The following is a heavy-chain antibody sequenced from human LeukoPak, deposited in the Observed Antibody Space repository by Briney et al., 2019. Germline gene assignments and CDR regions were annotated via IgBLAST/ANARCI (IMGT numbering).Heavy chain of an antibody. CDR1: GGSVSSGSYY. CDR2: IYYSGST. Sequence: SETLSLTCTVSGGSVSSGSYYWSWIRQPPGKGLEWIGYIYYSGSTNYNTSLESRVTISVDTSKNQFSLKLSSVTAADTAVYYCARDVVSGSYPHFDYWGQGTLVTVSS. V-gene: IGHV4-61*01. J-gene: IGHJ4*02. D-gene: IGHD1-26*01. CDR3: ARDVVSGSYPHFDY.